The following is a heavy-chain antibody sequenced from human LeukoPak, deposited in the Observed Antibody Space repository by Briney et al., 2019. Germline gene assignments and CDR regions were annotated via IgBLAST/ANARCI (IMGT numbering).Heavy chain of an antibody. CDR1: GFIFSDYG. D-gene: IGHD6-13*01. V-gene: IGHV4-4*02. Sequence: GSLRLSCAASGFIFSDYGMHWARQAPGKGLEWIGEIYHSGSTNYNPSLKSRVTISVDKSKNQFSLKLSSVTAADTAVYYCASNAAAGTQYYYYGMDVWGQGTTVTVSS. CDR2: IYHSGST. CDR3: ASNAAAGTQYYYYGMDV. J-gene: IGHJ6*02.